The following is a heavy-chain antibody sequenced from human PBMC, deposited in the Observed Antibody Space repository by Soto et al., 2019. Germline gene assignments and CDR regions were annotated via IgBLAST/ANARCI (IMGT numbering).Heavy chain of an antibody. CDR2: IYHIGRT. CDR3: ATLPPRIAVTGLPIPT. D-gene: IGHD3-22*01. CDR1: GGSVSSTNW. Sequence: VQLLQSGPGLVKPSGTLSLTCAVSGGSVSSTNWWCWVRQSPGKGLGWIGHIYHIGRTNYNPSLRVVLTIAVHTSHNQFSPTWMCVTAADTAVYSCATLPPRIAVTGLPIPTWGQGPLVTVSS. J-gene: IGHJ5*02. V-gene: IGHV4-4*02.